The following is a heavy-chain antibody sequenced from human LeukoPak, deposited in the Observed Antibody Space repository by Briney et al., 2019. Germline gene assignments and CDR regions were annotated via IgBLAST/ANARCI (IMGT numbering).Heavy chain of an antibody. V-gene: IGHV4-59*08. Sequence: SETLSLTCTVSGGSISSYYGSWIRQPPAKGLEWMGYLYYSGSTNYNPSLKSRVTISVDTSKNQFPLKLSSVTAADTPVYYCARGAAAGTWRFDYWGQGTLVTVSS. J-gene: IGHJ4*02. CDR2: LYYSGST. CDR1: GGSISSYY. D-gene: IGHD6-13*01. CDR3: ARGAAAGTWRFDY.